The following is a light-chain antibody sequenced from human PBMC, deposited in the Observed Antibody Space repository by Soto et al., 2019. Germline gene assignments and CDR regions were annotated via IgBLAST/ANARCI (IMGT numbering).Light chain of an antibody. CDR2: EVN. CDR3: SFYTSTYTFV. J-gene: IGLJ1*01. Sequence: QSALTQPPSVSGSPGQSVTISCTGTRSDVGSYNRVSWYQQPPGKAPKLLIYEVNNRPWGVPDRFSGSKSGNTASLTISGLQPDDQADSYRSFYTSTYTFVFGTGTKVTVL. V-gene: IGLV2-18*01. CDR1: RSDVGSYNR.